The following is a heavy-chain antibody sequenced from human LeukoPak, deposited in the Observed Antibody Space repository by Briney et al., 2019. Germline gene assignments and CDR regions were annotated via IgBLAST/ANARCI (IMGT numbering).Heavy chain of an antibody. V-gene: IGHV3-23*01. CDR2: ISGSGGST. D-gene: IGHD6-19*01. CDR3: AKDTLVAVAGPYYYYGMDV. CDR1: GFTFSSYA. Sequence: GGSLRLSCAASGFTFSSYAMSWVRQAPGKGLEWVSAISGSGGSTYYADSVKGRFTISRDNSKNTLYLQMNSLRAEDTAVYYCAKDTLVAVAGPYYYYGMDVWGQGTTVTVSS. J-gene: IGHJ6*02.